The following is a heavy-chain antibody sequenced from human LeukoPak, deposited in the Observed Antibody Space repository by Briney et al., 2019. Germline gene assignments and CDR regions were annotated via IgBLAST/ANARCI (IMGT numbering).Heavy chain of an antibody. Sequence: GGSLRLSCAASGFTFRLYGMYWVRQAPGKGLEWVAVIGHDGNYIYYGDSVKGRFTISRDNSKNTLYLQMNSLRAEDTAVYFCARDRGSHYLDYWGQGTLVTVSS. CDR1: GFTFRLYG. J-gene: IGHJ4*02. CDR3: ARDRGSHYLDY. V-gene: IGHV3-33*08. CDR2: IGHDGNYI. D-gene: IGHD1-26*01.